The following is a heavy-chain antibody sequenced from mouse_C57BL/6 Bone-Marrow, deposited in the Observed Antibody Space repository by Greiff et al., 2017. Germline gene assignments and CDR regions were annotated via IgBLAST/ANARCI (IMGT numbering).Heavy chain of an antibody. D-gene: IGHD2-4*01. CDR2: INPYNGGT. J-gene: IGHJ4*01. V-gene: IGHV1-19*01. CDR1: GYTFTDYC. CDR3: ARIYYDLVSNYYAMDY. Sequence: VQLQQSGPVLVKPGASVKMSCKASGYTFTDYCMNWVKQSHGKSLEWIGVINPYNGGTSYNQKFKGKATLTVDQSSSTAYMELNSLTSEDSAVYYCARIYYDLVSNYYAMDYWGQGTSVTVSS.